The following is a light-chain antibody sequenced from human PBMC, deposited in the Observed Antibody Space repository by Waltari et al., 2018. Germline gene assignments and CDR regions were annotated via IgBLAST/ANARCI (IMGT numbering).Light chain of an antibody. CDR2: DTS. CDR3: QQRSNWPLT. Sequence: DTVLTQSLATLSLSPGERSTLSCRASQSVRNFLAWYQQKPGQAPRLLIYDTSNRATGIPARFSGSGFGTDFTLTISSLEPEDFAVYYCQQRSNWPLTFGGGTKVEIK. V-gene: IGKV3-11*01. CDR1: QSVRNF. J-gene: IGKJ4*01.